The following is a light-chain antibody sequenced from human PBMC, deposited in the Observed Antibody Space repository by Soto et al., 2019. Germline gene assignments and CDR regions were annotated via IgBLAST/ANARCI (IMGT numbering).Light chain of an antibody. J-gene: IGKJ1*01. Sequence: EIVLTQSPGTLSLSTGERATLSCRASQSVSSISLNWYQQKPGQAPSLLFYGASSRATGIPDRFSGGGSGTDFTLTISRLEPEDFAVYYCQQYGDSLWTFGQGTKVDIK. CDR1: QSVSSIS. CDR3: QQYGDSLWT. CDR2: GAS. V-gene: IGKV3-20*01.